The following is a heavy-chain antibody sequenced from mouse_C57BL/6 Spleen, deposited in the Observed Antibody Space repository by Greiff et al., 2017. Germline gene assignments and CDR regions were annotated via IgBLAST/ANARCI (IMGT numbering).Heavy chain of an antibody. V-gene: IGHV1-77*01. CDR1: GYTFPDYY. CDR2: IGPGSGST. D-gene: IGHD1-1*01. CDR3: ARGRGSSGENFDY. Sequence: VPLQESGAELVKPGASVKISCKASGYTFPDYYINWVKQRPGQGLEWIGKIGPGSGSTYYNEKFKGKATITADTSSNTAYLQLSSLTSEDTAIYYCARGRGSSGENFDYWGQGTTLTVSS. J-gene: IGHJ2*01.